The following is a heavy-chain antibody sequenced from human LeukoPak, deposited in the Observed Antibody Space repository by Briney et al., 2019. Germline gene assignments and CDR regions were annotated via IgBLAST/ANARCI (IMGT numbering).Heavy chain of an antibody. CDR3: ARDRADPDYGDYVFAY. Sequence: GGSLRLSCTVSGFTVSSNSMSWVRQAPGKGLEWVSFIYSDNTHYSDSVKGRFTISRDNAKNSLYLNIHSLRAEDTAVYYCARDRADPDYGDYVFAYWGQGTLVTVSA. J-gene: IGHJ4*02. CDR1: GFTVSSNS. CDR2: IYSDNT. D-gene: IGHD4-17*01. V-gene: IGHV3-53*01.